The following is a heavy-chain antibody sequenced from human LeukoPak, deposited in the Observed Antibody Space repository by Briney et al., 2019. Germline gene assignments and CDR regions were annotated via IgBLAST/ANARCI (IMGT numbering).Heavy chain of an antibody. CDR3: AKDKYSSSRDYFDY. Sequence: GSLRLSCAASGFTFSRNAMSWVRQAPGKGLEWVSSLSGSGGDTYYADSVKGRFTISRDNSKNTLYLQMNSLRAEDTAVYYCAKDKYSSSRDYFDYWGQGTLVTVSS. D-gene: IGHD6-13*01. CDR2: LSGSGGDT. J-gene: IGHJ4*02. CDR1: GFTFSRNA. V-gene: IGHV3-23*01.